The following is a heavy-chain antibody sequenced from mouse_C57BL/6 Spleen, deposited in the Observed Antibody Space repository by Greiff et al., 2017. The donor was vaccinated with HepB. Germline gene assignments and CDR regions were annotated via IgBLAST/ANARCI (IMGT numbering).Heavy chain of an antibody. V-gene: IGHV1-82*01. D-gene: IGHD1-1*01. CDR3: ARKITTVVVPFDY. Sequence: VQLQQSGPELVKPGASVKISCKASGYAFSSSWMNWVKQRPGKGLEWIGRIYPGDGDTNYNGKFKGKATLTADKSSSTAYMQLSSLTSEDSAVYFCARKITTVVVPFDYWGQSTTLTVSS. J-gene: IGHJ2*01. CDR2: IYPGDGDT. CDR1: GYAFSSSW.